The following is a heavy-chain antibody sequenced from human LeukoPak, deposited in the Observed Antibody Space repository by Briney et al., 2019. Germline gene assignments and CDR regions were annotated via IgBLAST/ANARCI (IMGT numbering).Heavy chain of an antibody. D-gene: IGHD5-18*01. CDR3: ARVSFGYGYYYGMDV. CDR1: GGSISSSSYY. CDR2: IYYSGST. J-gene: IGHJ6*02. V-gene: IGHV4-31*03. Sequence: SETLSLTCTVSGGSISSSSYYWGWIRQPPGKGLEWIGYIYYSGSTYYNPSLKSRVTISVDTSKNQFSLKLSSVTAADTAVYYCARVSFGYGYYYGMDVWGQGTTVTVSS.